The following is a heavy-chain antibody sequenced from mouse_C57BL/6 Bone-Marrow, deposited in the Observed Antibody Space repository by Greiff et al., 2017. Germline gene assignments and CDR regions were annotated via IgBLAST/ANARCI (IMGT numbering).Heavy chain of an antibody. CDR1: GYAFSSSW. Sequence: QVQLKESGPELVKPGASVKISCKASGYAFSSSWLNWVKQRPGKGLEWIGRIYPGDGGTNYNGKFKGKATLTADKSSSTAYMQLSSLTSEDSAVYVCARTVDYGNYEFAYWGQGTLVTVSA. D-gene: IGHD2-1*01. V-gene: IGHV1-82*01. CDR2: IYPGDGGT. CDR3: ARTVDYGNYEFAY. J-gene: IGHJ3*01.